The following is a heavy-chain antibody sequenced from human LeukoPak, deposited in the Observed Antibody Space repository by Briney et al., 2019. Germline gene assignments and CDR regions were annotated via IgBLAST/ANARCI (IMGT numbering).Heavy chain of an antibody. D-gene: IGHD2-15*01. CDR1: GGSISSYY. Sequence: SETLSLTCTVSGGSISSYYWSWIRQPAGKGQEWIGRIYTSGSTNYNPSLKSRVTMSVDTSKNQFSLKLSSVTAADTAVYYCARLLGYCSGGSCLNWFDPWGQGTLVTVSS. CDR2: IYTSGST. V-gene: IGHV4-4*07. CDR3: ARLLGYCSGGSCLNWFDP. J-gene: IGHJ5*02.